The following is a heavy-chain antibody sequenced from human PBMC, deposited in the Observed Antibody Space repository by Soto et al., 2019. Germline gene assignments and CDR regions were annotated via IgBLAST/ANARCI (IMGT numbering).Heavy chain of an antibody. CDR3: TNWNYPQSD. CDR1: GFTFNTYG. J-gene: IGHJ4*02. Sequence: GECLKISCAASGFTFNTYGMHWVRQAPGKGLEWVAVISKDGDIKFYADSMKGRFTISRDNSKNTLYLQVNSLRPEDTAVYYCTNWNYPQSDWGQGTRVTVSS. V-gene: IGHV3-30*18. CDR2: ISKDGDIK. D-gene: IGHD1-7*01.